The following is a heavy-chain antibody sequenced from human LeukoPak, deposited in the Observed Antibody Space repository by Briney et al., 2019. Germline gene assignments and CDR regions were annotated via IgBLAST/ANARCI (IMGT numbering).Heavy chain of an antibody. CDR3: ARAGYCSSTSCYFQGYYYYYMDV. CDR1: GYSISSGYY. Sequence: SETLSLTCAVSGYSISSGYYWGWIRQPPGKGLEWIGSIYHSGSTYYNPSLKSRVTISVDTSKNQFSLKLSSVTAADTAVYYCARAGYCSSTSCYFQGYYYYYMDVWGKGTTVSVSS. CDR2: IYHSGST. V-gene: IGHV4-38-2*01. J-gene: IGHJ6*03. D-gene: IGHD2-2*01.